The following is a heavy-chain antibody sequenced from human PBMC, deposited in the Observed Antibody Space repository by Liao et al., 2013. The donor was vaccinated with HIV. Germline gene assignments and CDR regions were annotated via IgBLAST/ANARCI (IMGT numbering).Heavy chain of an antibody. J-gene: IGHJ4*01. CDR3: VRERYYEWILT. D-gene: IGHD3-9*01. CDR1: GGSISSYH. V-gene: IGHV4-59*01. Sequence: QVQLQESGPGLVKPSETLSLICIVSGGSISSYHWTWIRQPPGKGLEWIGYVDNSGSTKYNPSLKSRVVISLDMSKKQISLRLTSVTAADTAVYYCVRERYYEWILTWGHGTLVTVSS. CDR2: VDNSGST.